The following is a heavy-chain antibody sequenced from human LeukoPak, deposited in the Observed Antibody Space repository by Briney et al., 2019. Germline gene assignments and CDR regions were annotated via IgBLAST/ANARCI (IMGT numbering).Heavy chain of an antibody. V-gene: IGHV3-30*02. CDR2: ICYYGTNK. Sequence: GGSLRLSCAASGFTFNSYGMHWVRQVPGKGLEWVAIICYYGTNKYYAASVEGRFTISIDSSKNTLYLQMNSLRAEATAVYYCAKDPGGYYYYYMDVWGKGTTVTISS. CDR1: GFTFNSYG. CDR3: AKDPGGYYYYYMDV. J-gene: IGHJ6*03.